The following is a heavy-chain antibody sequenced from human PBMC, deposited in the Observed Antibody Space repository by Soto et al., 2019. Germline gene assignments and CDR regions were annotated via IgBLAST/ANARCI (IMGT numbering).Heavy chain of an antibody. J-gene: IGHJ4*02. D-gene: IGHD3-10*01. Sequence: QVQLVQSGAEVKKPGSSVKVSCKASGDTFSFYTINWVRQAPGLGLEWVGRINPILSMSNYAQKFQGRVTMTADKSTRTAYMELRSLRFEDTAIYYCATSYGSGYRAFDYWGQGALVTVSS. CDR3: ATSYGSGYRAFDY. V-gene: IGHV1-69*02. CDR2: INPILSMS. CDR1: GDTFSFYT.